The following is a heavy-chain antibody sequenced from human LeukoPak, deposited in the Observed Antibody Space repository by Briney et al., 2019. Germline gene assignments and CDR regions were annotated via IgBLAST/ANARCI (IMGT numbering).Heavy chain of an antibody. D-gene: IGHD2-21*02. Sequence: GGSLRLSCAASGFTFNSYAMSWVRQAPGKGLEWVSAISGSGGSTYYADSVKGRFTISRDNSKNTLYLQMNSLRAEDTAVYYCAKSAGIVVVTAIYYWGQGTLVTVSS. V-gene: IGHV3-23*01. J-gene: IGHJ4*02. CDR1: GFTFNSYA. CDR2: ISGSGGST. CDR3: AKSAGIVVVTAIYY.